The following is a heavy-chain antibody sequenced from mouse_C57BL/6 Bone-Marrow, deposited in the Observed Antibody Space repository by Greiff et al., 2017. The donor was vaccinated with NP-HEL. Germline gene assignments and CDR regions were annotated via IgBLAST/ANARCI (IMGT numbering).Heavy chain of an antibody. Sequence: EVQVVESGGDLVKPGGSLKLSCAASGFTFSSYGMSWVRQTPDKRLEWFATISSGGSYTYYPDSVKGRFTISRDNAKNTLYLQMSSLKSEDTAMYYCARHRLPYWGDYWGQGTTLTVSS. J-gene: IGHJ2*01. CDR3: ARHRLPYWGDY. CDR1: GFTFSSYG. D-gene: IGHD2-10*01. V-gene: IGHV5-6*01. CDR2: ISSGGSYT.